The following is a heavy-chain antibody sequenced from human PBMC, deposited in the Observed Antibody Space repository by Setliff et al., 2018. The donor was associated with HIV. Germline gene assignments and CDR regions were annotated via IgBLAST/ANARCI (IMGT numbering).Heavy chain of an antibody. CDR2: INYRGNT. D-gene: IGHD3-10*01. J-gene: IGHJ6*03. CDR3: ASLDGSESPYIYYYYMDV. V-gene: IGHV4-39*01. Sequence: PSEILSLTCTVTGGSISTSRYYWGWIRQPPGKGLEWIGSINYRGNTYYNPSLKSRAAISVDTSKNQISLKLSSATAADTAVYYCASLDGSESPYIYYYYMDVWGEGTAVTVSS. CDR1: GGSISTSRYY.